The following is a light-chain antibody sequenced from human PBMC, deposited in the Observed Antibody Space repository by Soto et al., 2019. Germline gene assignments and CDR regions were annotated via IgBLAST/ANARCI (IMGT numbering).Light chain of an antibody. Sequence: QSALTQPASVSGSPGQSITFSCTGTSSDVGSYNLVSWYQQHPGKAPKLMIYEGTKRPSGVSNRFSGSKSGNTASLTISGLQAEDEADYYCCLYAGSSTYVFGTGTKVTVL. CDR1: SSDVGSYNL. V-gene: IGLV2-23*01. CDR2: EGT. J-gene: IGLJ1*01. CDR3: CLYAGSSTYV.